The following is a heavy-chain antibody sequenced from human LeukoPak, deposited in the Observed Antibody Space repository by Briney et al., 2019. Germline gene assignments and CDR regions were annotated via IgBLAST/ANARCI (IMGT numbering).Heavy chain of an antibody. J-gene: IGHJ4*02. CDR2: INPSGGGT. Sequence: ASVKVSCKASGYTLTNYYIHWVRQAPGQGLEWMGIINPSGGGTSYAQKFQGRVIMTTDTSTSSVFMELCSLRSEDTAVYYCARGDFGSGSYKLWGQGTLVSVSS. CDR1: GYTLTNYY. V-gene: IGHV1-46*01. CDR3: ARGDFGSGSYKL. D-gene: IGHD3-10*01.